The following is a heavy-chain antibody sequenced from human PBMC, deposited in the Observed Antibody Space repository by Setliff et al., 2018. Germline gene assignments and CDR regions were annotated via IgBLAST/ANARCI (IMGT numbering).Heavy chain of an antibody. CDR2: ISDDGTNE. Sequence: GGSLRLSCAASGFTVSTFSMHWVRQAPVKGLEWVATISDDGTNEFYADSVKGRFTVFRDNSKDTLYLQMSSLRPDDTAMYYCARDQFRKSGGLYSWGQGTLVTVSS. J-gene: IGHJ5*02. CDR1: GFTVSTFS. CDR3: ARDQFRKSGGLYS. D-gene: IGHD2-15*01. V-gene: IGHV3-30*03.